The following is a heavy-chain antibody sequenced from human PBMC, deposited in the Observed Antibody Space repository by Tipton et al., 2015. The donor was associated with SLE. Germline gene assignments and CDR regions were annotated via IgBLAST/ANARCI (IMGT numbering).Heavy chain of an antibody. J-gene: IGHJ3*01. V-gene: IGHV4-34*01. CDR2: INHSGST. CDR1: GGSFSGYY. CDR3: ARDAPRGGLRAFDL. D-gene: IGHD3-16*01. Sequence: TLSLTCAVYGGSFSGYYSSWIRQPLGKGLEWIGEINHSGSTNYNPSLKSRATISVDTSKNQFSLKLSSVTAADTAVYYCARDAPRGGLRAFDLWGQGTMVTVSS.